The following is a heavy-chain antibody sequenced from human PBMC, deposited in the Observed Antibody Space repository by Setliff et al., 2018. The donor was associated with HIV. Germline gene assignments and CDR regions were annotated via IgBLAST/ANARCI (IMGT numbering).Heavy chain of an antibody. CDR3: VRDRELRTTRSLDF. CDR2: ISPDNGNT. D-gene: IGHD1-1*01. Sequence: ASVKVSCKTSGYIFIRYYIFWVRQAPGQGLEWMGWISPDNGNTNYAQKIEGRVILTTDKSTNTVEMELRSLRSDDTAVYYCVRDRELRTTRSLDFWGPGTLVTVSS. CDR1: GYIFIRYY. V-gene: IGHV1-18*04. J-gene: IGHJ4*02.